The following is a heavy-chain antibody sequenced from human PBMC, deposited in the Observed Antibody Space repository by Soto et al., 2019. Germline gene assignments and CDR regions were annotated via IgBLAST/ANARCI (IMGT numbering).Heavy chain of an antibody. CDR3: ARAHCSSTSCYRGGIDY. CDR1: GFTFSSYA. J-gene: IGHJ4*02. Sequence: QVQLVESGGGVVQPGRSLRLSCAASGFTFSSYAMHWVRQAPGKGLEWVAVISYDGSNKYYADSVKGRFTISRDNSKNTLYLQMNSLRAEDTAVHYCARAHCSSTSCYRGGIDYWGQGTLVTVSS. D-gene: IGHD2-2*01. V-gene: IGHV3-30-3*01. CDR2: ISYDGSNK.